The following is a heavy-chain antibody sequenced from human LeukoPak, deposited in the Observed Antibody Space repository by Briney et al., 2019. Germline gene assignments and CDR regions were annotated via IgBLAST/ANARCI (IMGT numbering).Heavy chain of an antibody. V-gene: IGHV4-38-2*02. D-gene: IGHD3-16*01. J-gene: IGHJ4*02. CDR2: FYHSGST. CDR1: GYSISNGYY. CDR3: ARMIPYYFDY. Sequence: SETLSLTCSVSGYSISNGYYWGWIRQSPGKGLEWIGSFYHSGSTYYNPSLKSRVTISVDTSKNQFSLKLSSVTAADTAVYYCARMIPYYFDYWGQGTLVTASS.